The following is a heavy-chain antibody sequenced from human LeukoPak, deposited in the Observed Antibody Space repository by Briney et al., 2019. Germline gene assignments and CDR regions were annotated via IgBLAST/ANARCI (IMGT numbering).Heavy chain of an antibody. CDR1: GGSISSGDSY. J-gene: IGHJ4*02. CDR2: IYYTGST. CDR3: ARGPYQLLSPFDY. Sequence: SETLSLTCTVSGGSISSGDSYWGWIRQPPGKGLEWIGYIYYTGSTYYNPSLKSRVTISVDTSKNQFSLKLSSVTAADTAVYYCARGPYQLLSPFDYWGQGTLVTVSS. D-gene: IGHD2-2*01. V-gene: IGHV4-30-4*08.